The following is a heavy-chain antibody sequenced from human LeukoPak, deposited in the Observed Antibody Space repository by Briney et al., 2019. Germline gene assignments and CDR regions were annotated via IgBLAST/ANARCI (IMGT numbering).Heavy chain of an antibody. CDR1: GLTFSLYS. D-gene: IGHD5-18*01. CDR2: ISSSSSTI. Sequence: GGSVTLSCGAWGLTFSLYSMHGVRHATERGLEWLSDISSSSSTIDYADSVKGRFTISRDNAKNSLYLQMNSLRAEDTAVYYCARGRGYNYGYSDYWGQGTLVTVSS. V-gene: IGHV3-48*04. J-gene: IGHJ4*02. CDR3: ARGRGYNYGYSDY.